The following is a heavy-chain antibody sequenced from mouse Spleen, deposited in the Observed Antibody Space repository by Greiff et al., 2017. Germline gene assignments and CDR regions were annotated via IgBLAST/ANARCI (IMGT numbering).Heavy chain of an antibody. CDR1: GYTFTDYN. CDR2: INPNNGGT. J-gene: IGHJ3*01. V-gene: IGHV1-22*01. CDR3: ARRDSSGYVEAWFAY. Sequence: EVKLVESGPELVKPGASVKMSCKASGYTFTDYNMHWVKQSHGKSLEWIGYINPNNGGTSYNQKFKGKATLTVNKSSSTAYMELRSLTSEDSAVYYCARRDSSGYVEAWFAYWGQGTLVTVSA. D-gene: IGHD3-2*01.